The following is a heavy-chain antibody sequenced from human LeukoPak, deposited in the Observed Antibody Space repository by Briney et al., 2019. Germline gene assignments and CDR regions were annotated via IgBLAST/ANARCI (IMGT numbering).Heavy chain of an antibody. CDR1: GYSISSGYY. Sequence: SETLSLTCIVSGYSISSGYYWVWIRQPPGKGLEWIGSIYDSGNTYYNPSLKSRVTISVDTGKNQFSLKLTSVTAADTAVYYCAREVRTSGWYNPRFDPWGQGTLVTVSS. CDR3: AREVRTSGWYNPRFDP. CDR2: IYDSGNT. J-gene: IGHJ5*02. V-gene: IGHV4-38-2*02. D-gene: IGHD6-19*01.